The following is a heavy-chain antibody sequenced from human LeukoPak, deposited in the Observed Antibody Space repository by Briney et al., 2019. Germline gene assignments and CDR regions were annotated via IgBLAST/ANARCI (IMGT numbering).Heavy chain of an antibody. J-gene: IGHJ4*02. CDR1: GFTFSDYY. CDR2: ISSSGSTI. Sequence: GGSLRLSCAASGFTFSDYYMSWIRQAPGRGLEWVSYISSSGSTIYYADSVKGRFTISRDNAKNSLYLQMNSLRAEDTAVYYCARDRDTAMAFDYWGQGTLVTVSS. V-gene: IGHV3-11*04. D-gene: IGHD5-18*01. CDR3: ARDRDTAMAFDY.